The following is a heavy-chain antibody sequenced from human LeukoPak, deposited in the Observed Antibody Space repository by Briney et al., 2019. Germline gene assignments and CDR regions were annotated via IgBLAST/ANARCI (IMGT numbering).Heavy chain of an antibody. Sequence: GGSLRLYCAAAGFTLSSYDMRWVRQATGKGPEWVSAIGTAGDTYYPGSVKGRFTISTENAKNSLYLQMNSLRAGDTAVYYCARISGEGDAFDIWGQGTMVTVSS. CDR1: GFTLSSYD. CDR2: IGTAGDT. J-gene: IGHJ3*02. V-gene: IGHV3-13*01. CDR3: ARISGEGDAFDI.